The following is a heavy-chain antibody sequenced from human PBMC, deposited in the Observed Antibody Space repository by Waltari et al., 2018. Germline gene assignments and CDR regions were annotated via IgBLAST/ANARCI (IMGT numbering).Heavy chain of an antibody. CDR3: ARARGDFWSGYRWYYFDY. CDR2: IYYSGST. Sequence: QLQLQESGPGLVKPSETLSLTCTVSGGSISSSSYYWGWIRQPPGKGLEWIGSIYYSGSTYYHPSLKSRVTISVDTSKNQFSLKLSSVTAADTAVYYCARARGDFWSGYRWYYFDYWGQGTLVTVSS. CDR1: GGSISSSSYY. J-gene: IGHJ4*02. V-gene: IGHV4-39*01. D-gene: IGHD3-3*01.